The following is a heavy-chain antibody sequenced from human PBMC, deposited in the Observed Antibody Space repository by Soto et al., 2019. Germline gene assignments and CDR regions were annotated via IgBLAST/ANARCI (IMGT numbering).Heavy chain of an antibody. CDR1: GFTFSSAW. V-gene: IGHV3-15*01. D-gene: IGHD3-22*01. CDR3: TTVSYYDSSGYAFDI. J-gene: IGHJ3*02. Sequence: PGGSLRLSCAVSGFTFSSAWMSWVRQTPGKGLEWVGRIKSKTDGGTTDHAAPVKGRFTISRDDSKKTLYLQMNSLKTEDTAVYYCTTVSYYDSSGYAFDIWGQGTVVTVSS. CDR2: IKSKTDGGTT.